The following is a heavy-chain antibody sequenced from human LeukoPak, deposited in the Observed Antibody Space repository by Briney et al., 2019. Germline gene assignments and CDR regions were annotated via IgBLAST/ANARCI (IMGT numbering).Heavy chain of an antibody. CDR3: AREGMGVVPAASAEFFDY. D-gene: IGHD2-2*01. J-gene: IGHJ4*02. CDR1: GYTFTGYY. Sequence: ASVKVSCKASGYTFTGYYMHWVRQAPGQGLEWMGWINPNSGGTNYAQKFQGRVTMTRDTSISTAYMELSRLRSDDTAVYYCAREGMGVVPAASAEFFDYLGQGTLVTVSS. V-gene: IGHV1-2*02. CDR2: INPNSGGT.